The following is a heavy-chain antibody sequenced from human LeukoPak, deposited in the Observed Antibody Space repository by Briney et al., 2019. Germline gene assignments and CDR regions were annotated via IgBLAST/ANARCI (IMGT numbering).Heavy chain of an antibody. J-gene: IGHJ4*02. V-gene: IGHV3-11*04. CDR1: GFTFSDYH. CDR2: ISANGGIM. Sequence: GGSLRLSCAASGFTFSDYHMSWIRQAPGKGLGWLSYISANGGIMYYADSVKGRFTISRDNAKNSLYLQMNTLTDEDTAVYSCARLWMGGGTVSDWGPGTVVTVSA. CDR3: ARLWMGGGTVSD. D-gene: IGHD1-26*01.